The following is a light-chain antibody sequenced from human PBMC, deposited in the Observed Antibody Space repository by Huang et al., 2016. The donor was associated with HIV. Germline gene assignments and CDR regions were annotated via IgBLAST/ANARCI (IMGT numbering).Light chain of an antibody. V-gene: IGKV3-15*01. J-gene: IGKJ4*01. CDR2: GAP. CDR1: QSVSSD. Sequence: VVMTQSPATLSVSPGERATLSCRASQSVSSDLAWYQHKPGQAPRLLIYGAPTRATGIPARFSGTGSGTEFTLTISSLQSEDFAVYYCQQYNKWPPLTFGGGTKVDIK. CDR3: QQYNKWPPLT.